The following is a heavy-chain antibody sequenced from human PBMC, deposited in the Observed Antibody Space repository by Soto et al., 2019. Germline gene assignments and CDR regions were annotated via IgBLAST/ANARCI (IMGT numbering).Heavy chain of an antibody. V-gene: IGHV1-69*06. D-gene: IGHD3-10*01. CDR2: IIPIFGTA. J-gene: IGHJ6*02. CDR1: GGTFSSYA. Sequence: SVKVSCKASGGTFSSYAISWVRQAPGQGLEWMGGIIPIFGTANYAQKFQGRVTITADKSTSTAYMELSSLRSEDTAVYYCARPYGSGSYYNGNYYYGMDAWGQGTTVTVSS. CDR3: ARPYGSGSYYNGNYYYGMDA.